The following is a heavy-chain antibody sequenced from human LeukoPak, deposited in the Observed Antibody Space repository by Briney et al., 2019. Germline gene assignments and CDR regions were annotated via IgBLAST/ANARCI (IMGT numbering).Heavy chain of an antibody. J-gene: IGHJ4*02. CDR3: ASSGTRDGYKAPFDY. D-gene: IGHD5-24*01. Sequence: ASVKVSCKASGYTFTGYYMHWVRQAPGQGLEWMGWINPNSGGTNYAQKFQGRVTMTRDTSISTAYMELSRLRSDDTAVYYCASSGTRDGYKAPFDYWGQGTLVTVSS. V-gene: IGHV1-2*02. CDR1: GYTFTGYY. CDR2: INPNSGGT.